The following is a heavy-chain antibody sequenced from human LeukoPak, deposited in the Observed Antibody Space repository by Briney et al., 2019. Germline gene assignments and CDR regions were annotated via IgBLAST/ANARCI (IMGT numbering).Heavy chain of an antibody. Sequence: ASVKVSCKVSGYTFTSCFMHWVRQAPGQGLEWMGIINPSGGSTGYAQKFQGRVTVTRDTSTSTVYMELSSLRLEDTAVYYCAKESRASSGSSISFDYWGQGTLVTVSS. J-gene: IGHJ4*02. CDR1: GYTFTSCF. CDR2: INPSGGST. CDR3: AKESRASSGSSISFDY. V-gene: IGHV1-46*01. D-gene: IGHD1-26*01.